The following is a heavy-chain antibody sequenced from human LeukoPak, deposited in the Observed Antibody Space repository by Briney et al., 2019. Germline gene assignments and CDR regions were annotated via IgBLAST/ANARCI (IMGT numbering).Heavy chain of an antibody. CDR2: IRSKAYGGTT. Sequence: GGSLRLSCTASGFTFGDYAMSWFRQAPGKGLEWVGFIRSKAYGGTTEYAASVKGRFTISRDDSKSIAYLQMNSLKTEDTAVYYCTTEGAAAGISARAFDIWGQGTMVTVSS. J-gene: IGHJ3*02. CDR3: TTEGAAAGISARAFDI. CDR1: GFTFGDYA. D-gene: IGHD6-13*01. V-gene: IGHV3-49*03.